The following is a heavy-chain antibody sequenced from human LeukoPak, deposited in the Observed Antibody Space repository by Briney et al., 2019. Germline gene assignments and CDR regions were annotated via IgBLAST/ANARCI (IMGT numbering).Heavy chain of an antibody. CDR3: AREGDSYDYYFDY. CDR1: GFTVSSNY. J-gene: IGHJ4*02. V-gene: IGHV3-53*01. D-gene: IGHD5-18*01. CDR2: IYSGGST. Sequence: GGSLRLSCAASGFTVSSNYMSWVRQAPGKGLEWVSVIYSGGSTYYADSVKGRFTISRDNSKNTLYLQMNSLRAEDTAVYYCAREGDSYDYYFDYWGQGTLVTVSS.